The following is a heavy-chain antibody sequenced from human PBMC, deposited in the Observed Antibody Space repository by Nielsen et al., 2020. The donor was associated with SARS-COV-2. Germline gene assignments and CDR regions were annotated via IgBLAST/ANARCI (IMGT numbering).Heavy chain of an antibody. CDR3: ARDKYNSWGFDY. V-gene: IGHV1-46*01. Sequence: WVRQAPGQGLEWMGIINPSGGSTSYAQKFQGRVTMTADTSTGTVYMELRSLRSDDTAIYYCARDKYNSWGFDYWGRGTLVTVSS. J-gene: IGHJ4*02. CDR2: INPSGGST. D-gene: IGHD2-15*01.